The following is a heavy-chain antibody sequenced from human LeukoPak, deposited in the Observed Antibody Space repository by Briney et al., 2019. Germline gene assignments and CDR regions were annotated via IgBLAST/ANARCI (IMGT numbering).Heavy chain of an antibody. CDR2: IYYSGST. D-gene: IGHD2-8*01. CDR1: GGSVSSGSYY. CDR3: SRENGAFSPFGY. V-gene: IGHV4-61*01. J-gene: IGHJ4*02. Sequence: PSETLSLTCTVSGGSVSSGSYYWSWIRQPPGKGLEWIGYIYYSGSTNYNPSLKSRVTISVDTSKNQFSLKLSSVTAADTAVYYCSRENGAFSPFGYWGQGTLVTVPS.